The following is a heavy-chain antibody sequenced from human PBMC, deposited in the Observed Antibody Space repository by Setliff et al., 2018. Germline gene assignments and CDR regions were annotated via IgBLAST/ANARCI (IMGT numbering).Heavy chain of an antibody. CDR1: GGSFSTYY. Sequence: PSETLSLTCAVYGGSFSTYYWIWIRQPPGKGLEWIGEINHSGSTNYNPSLKSRVTISVDTSKNQFSLKLSSVTAADTAVYYCARVMGGYCSGGSCESDYWGQGTLVTVS. CDR3: ARVMGGYCSGGSCESDY. J-gene: IGHJ4*02. D-gene: IGHD2-15*01. CDR2: INHSGST. V-gene: IGHV4-34*01.